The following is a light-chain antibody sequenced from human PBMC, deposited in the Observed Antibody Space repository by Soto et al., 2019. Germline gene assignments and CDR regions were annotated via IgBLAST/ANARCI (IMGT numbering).Light chain of an antibody. Sequence: QSALTQPPSASGTPGQRVTISCSGSSSNIGSYDVHWYQHLPGTAPKVLIYRNNQRPSGVPDRFSGSKSGTSASLAISGLRSEDEADYYCAVWDASLSGHVFGTGTKLTVL. J-gene: IGLJ1*01. CDR1: SSNIGSYD. CDR3: AVWDASLSGHV. CDR2: RNN. V-gene: IGLV1-47*01.